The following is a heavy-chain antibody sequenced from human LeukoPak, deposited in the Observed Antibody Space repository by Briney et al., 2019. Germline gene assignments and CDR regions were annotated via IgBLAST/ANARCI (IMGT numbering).Heavy chain of an antibody. D-gene: IGHD5/OR15-5a*01. CDR3: AKDLRFSFDY. J-gene: IGHJ4*02. V-gene: IGHV3-64*01. Sequence: GGLRLSCGASGFTFSSYAMHWVRQAPGKGLEYVSAISSNGGSTYYANSVKGRFTISRDNSKNTLYLQMGSLRAEDTAVYYCAKDLRFSFDYWGQGTLVTVSS. CDR2: ISSNGGST. CDR1: GFTFSSYA.